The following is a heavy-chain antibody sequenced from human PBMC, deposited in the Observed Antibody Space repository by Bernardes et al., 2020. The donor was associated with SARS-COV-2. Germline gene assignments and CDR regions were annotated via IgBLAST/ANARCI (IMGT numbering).Heavy chain of an antibody. V-gene: IGHV1-18*04. Sequence: ASVKVSCKASGYTFTSYGFSWVRQAPGQGLEWMGFINPHNGYTNYAQKVQGRVTMTTDTSANTAYMELRGLVSDDTAMSYCARAGYYFDRSAYYPGLDVWGQGTTVTVSS. CDR2: INPHNGYT. J-gene: IGHJ6*02. CDR3: ARAGYYFDRSAYYPGLDV. CDR1: GYTFTSYG. D-gene: IGHD3-22*01.